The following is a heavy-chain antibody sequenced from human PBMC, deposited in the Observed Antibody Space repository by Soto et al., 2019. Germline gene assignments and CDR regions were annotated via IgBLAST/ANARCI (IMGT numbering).Heavy chain of an antibody. Sequence: PGGSLRLSCTTSGFTFANYAMSWVRQAPGKGLEWISFIRSNAYDGTTEYAASVKGRFTISRDDSKSIAYLQMNSLKIEDTAVYYCTRDFSSGWNYNWFHPWGQGTLDTVSS. CDR3: TRDFSSGWNYNWFHP. CDR1: GFTFANYA. J-gene: IGHJ5*02. V-gene: IGHV3-49*04. D-gene: IGHD6-19*01. CDR2: IRSNAYDGTT.